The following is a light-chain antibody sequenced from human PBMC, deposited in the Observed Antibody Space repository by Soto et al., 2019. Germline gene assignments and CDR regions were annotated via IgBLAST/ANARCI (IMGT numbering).Light chain of an antibody. V-gene: IGLV2-14*01. Sequence: QSVLTRPASVSGSPGPSFTISFTGPRIGVGGHSYVSWYQPPSGKAPKLLMYEVSRRPSGVSNRFSGSKSGNTASLTISGLQAEDEADYCCSSYTSSSTKVFGTGTKLTVL. J-gene: IGLJ1*01. CDR2: EVS. CDR1: RIGVGGHSY. CDR3: SSYTSSSTKV.